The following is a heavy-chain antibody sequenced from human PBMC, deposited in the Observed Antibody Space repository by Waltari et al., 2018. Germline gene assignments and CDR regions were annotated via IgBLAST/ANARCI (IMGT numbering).Heavy chain of an antibody. V-gene: IGHV4-59*01. CDR3: ARAYYYDSSPFYFDY. D-gene: IGHD3-22*01. CDR1: GGSISIYY. CDR2: IYYSGST. J-gene: IGHJ4*02. Sequence: QVQLQESGPGLVKPSETLSLTCTVSGGSISIYYWSWIRQPPGKGLEWIGYIYYSGSTNYNPSLKSRVTISVDTSKNQFSLKLSSVTAADTAVYYCARAYYYDSSPFYFDYWGQGTLVTVSS.